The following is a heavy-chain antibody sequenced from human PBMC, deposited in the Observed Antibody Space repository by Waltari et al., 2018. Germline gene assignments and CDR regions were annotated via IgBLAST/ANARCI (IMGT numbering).Heavy chain of an antibody. CDR1: GGSISSSSYY. V-gene: IGHV4-39*07. Sequence: QLQLQESGPGLVKPSETLSLPCTVSGGSISSSSYYWGWIRQPPGKGLEWIGSIYYSGSTYYNPALKSRVTISVDTSKNQVSLKLSSVTAADTAVYYCAREGRRTADYWGQGTLVIVSS. D-gene: IGHD1-1*01. J-gene: IGHJ4*02. CDR2: IYYSGST. CDR3: AREGRRTADY.